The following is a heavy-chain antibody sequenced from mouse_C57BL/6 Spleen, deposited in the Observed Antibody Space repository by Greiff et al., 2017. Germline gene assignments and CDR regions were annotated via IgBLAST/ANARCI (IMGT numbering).Heavy chain of an antibody. CDR3: AREGFRYYGSSYYFDY. CDR1: GYTFTSYG. J-gene: IGHJ2*01. Sequence: QVQLQQSGAELARPGASVKLSCKASGYTFTSYGISWVKQRTGQGLEWIGEIYPRSGNTYYNEKFKGKATLTADKSSSTAYMELRSLTSEYSAVYFCAREGFRYYGSSYYFDYWGQGTTLTVSS. CDR2: IYPRSGNT. V-gene: IGHV1-81*01. D-gene: IGHD1-1*01.